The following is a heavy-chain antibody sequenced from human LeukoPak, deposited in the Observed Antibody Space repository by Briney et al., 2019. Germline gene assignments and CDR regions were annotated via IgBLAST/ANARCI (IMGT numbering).Heavy chain of an antibody. CDR2: IYHSGST. V-gene: IGHV4-38-2*02. CDR3: ARHEWQQLVKFDY. Sequence: SSETLSLTCTVSGYSISSGYYWGWIRQPPGKGLEWIGSIYHSGSTYYNPSLKSRVTISVDTSKNQFSLKLSSVTAADTAVYYCARHEWQQLVKFDYWGQGALVTVSS. J-gene: IGHJ4*02. CDR1: GYSISSGYY. D-gene: IGHD6-13*01.